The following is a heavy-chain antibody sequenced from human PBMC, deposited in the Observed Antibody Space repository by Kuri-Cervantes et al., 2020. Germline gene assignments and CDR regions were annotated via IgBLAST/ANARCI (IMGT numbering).Heavy chain of an antibody. D-gene: IGHD4-17*01. Sequence: SETLSLTCTVSGGSISSGGYYWSWIRQHPGKGLEWIGYIYYSGSTYYNPSLKSLVTISIDTSKNQFSLKLSSVTAADTAVYYCTREAVTTFWTDAFDIWGQGTMVTVSS. CDR2: IYYSGST. CDR1: GGSISSGGYY. J-gene: IGHJ3*02. V-gene: IGHV4-31*01. CDR3: TREAVTTFWTDAFDI.